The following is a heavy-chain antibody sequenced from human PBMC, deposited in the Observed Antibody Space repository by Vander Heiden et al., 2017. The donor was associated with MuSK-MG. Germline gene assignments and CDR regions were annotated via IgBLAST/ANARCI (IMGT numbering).Heavy chain of an antibody. CDR3: ARDIVLMVYASPRGGWFDP. Sequence: QVQLQESGPGLVKPSETLSLTRTVSGGSISSYYWSWIRQPAGKGLEWIGRIYTSGSTNYNPSLKSRVTMSVDTSKNQFSLKLSSVTAADTAVYYCARDIVLMVYASPRGGWFDPWGQGTLVTVSS. D-gene: IGHD2-8*01. CDR2: IYTSGST. V-gene: IGHV4-4*07. CDR1: GGSISSYY. J-gene: IGHJ5*02.